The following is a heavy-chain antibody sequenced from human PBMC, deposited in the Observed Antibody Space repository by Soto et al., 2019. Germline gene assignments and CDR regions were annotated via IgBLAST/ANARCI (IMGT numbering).Heavy chain of an antibody. CDR1: GFTFISYA. J-gene: IGHJ5*02. CDR3: AKAGEPRNWFDP. Sequence: GSLRLSCAAPGFTFISYAMSWCREAPGKGLEWVSAISGSGGSTYYADSVKGRSTISRDNSKNTLHLQMNSLRAEDTAVYYCAKAGEPRNWFDPWGQGTLVTVSS. CDR2: ISGSGGST. D-gene: IGHD3-10*01. V-gene: IGHV3-23*01.